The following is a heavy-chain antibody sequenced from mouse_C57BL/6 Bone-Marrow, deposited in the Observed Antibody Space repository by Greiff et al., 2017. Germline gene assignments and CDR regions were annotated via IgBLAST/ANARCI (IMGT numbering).Heavy chain of an antibody. CDR1: GYSFTDYN. Sequence: LMESGPELVKPGASVKISCKASGYSFTDYNMNWVKQSNGKSLEWIGVINPNYGTTSYNQKFKGKATLTVDQSSSTAYMQLNSLTSEDSAVYYGARGYDYDYAMDYWGQGTSVTVSS. V-gene: IGHV1-39*01. J-gene: IGHJ4*01. CDR3: ARGYDYDYAMDY. CDR2: INPNYGTT. D-gene: IGHD2-4*01.